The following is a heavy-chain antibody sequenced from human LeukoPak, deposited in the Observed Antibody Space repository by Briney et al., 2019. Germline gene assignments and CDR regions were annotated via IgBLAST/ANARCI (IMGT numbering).Heavy chain of an antibody. V-gene: IGHV4-39*07. CDR2: IYYSGST. CDR1: GGSISSSSYY. D-gene: IGHD6-13*01. J-gene: IGHJ6*03. Sequence: SETLSLTCTVSGGSISSSSYYWGWIRQPPGKGLEWIGSIYYSGSTYYNPSLKSRVTISVDTSKNQFSLKLSSVTAADTAVYYCAQGEGSSSWHTSGYYYYYYMDVWGKGTTVTVSS. CDR3: AQGEGSSSWHTSGYYYYYYMDV.